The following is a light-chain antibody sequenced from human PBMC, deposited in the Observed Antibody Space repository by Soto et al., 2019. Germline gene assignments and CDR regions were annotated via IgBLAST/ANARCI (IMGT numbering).Light chain of an antibody. CDR3: QQHGTSPI. CDR1: QAVSSIL. V-gene: IGKV3-20*01. Sequence: EVVLTQSPGTLSLSPGERATLSCRASQAVSSILLAWYQQKPGQAPRLLIYGASSRATGIPDWFSGSGSGTYFTLTVSRLEHEDFAVYYCQQHGTSPIFGGGTKVEIK. J-gene: IGKJ4*01. CDR2: GAS.